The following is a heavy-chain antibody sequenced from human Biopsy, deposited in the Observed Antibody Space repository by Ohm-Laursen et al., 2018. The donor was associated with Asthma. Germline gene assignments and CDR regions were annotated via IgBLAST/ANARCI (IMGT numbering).Heavy chain of an antibody. V-gene: IGHV4-31*03. CDR3: AKSADYYDSTDYLDF. Sequence: TLSLTCTVSGDSISNGGYYWSWIRQHPGKGLEWIGYMYYSGTTYYNPSLNSRVAILVDTSKNQFSLKVNSVTAADTAFYYCAKSADYYDSTDYLDFWGRGTLVTVSS. D-gene: IGHD3-22*01. CDR2: MYYSGTT. CDR1: GDSISNGGYY. J-gene: IGHJ4*01.